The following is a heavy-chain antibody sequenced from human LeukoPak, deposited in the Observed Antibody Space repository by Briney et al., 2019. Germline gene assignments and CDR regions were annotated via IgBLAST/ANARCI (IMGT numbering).Heavy chain of an antibody. J-gene: IGHJ3*02. D-gene: IGHD4-17*01. V-gene: IGHV4-59*11. CDR1: GDSFSSHY. CDR3: ARDLVTVTKGIDI. Sequence: PSETLSLTCTVPGDSFSSHYWTWIRQPQGKGLEWIGYISYIGSTNYSPSLKSRVTISIDTSKNQFSLKLSSVTAADTAVYYCARDLVTVTKGIDIWGQGTMVSVSS. CDR2: ISYIGST.